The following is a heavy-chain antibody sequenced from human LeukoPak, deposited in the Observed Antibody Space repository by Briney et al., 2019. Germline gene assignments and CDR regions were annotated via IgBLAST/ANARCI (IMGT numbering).Heavy chain of an antibody. CDR2: IYSGGST. D-gene: IGHD6-13*01. Sequence: GGSLRLSCAASGFTVSSNYMSWVRQAPGKGLEWVSVIYSGGSTYYADSVKGRFTISRDNSKNTLYLQMSSLRAEDTAVYYCVKEGAPASGWYRRGAFDIWGQGTMVTVSS. V-gene: IGHV3-53*05. J-gene: IGHJ3*02. CDR1: GFTVSSNY. CDR3: VKEGAPASGWYRRGAFDI.